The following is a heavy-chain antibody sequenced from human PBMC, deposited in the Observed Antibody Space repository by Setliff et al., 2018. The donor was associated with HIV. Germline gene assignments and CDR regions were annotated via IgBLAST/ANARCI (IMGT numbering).Heavy chain of an antibody. CDR2: INPAGNPT. Sequence: ASVKVSCKASGYTFTSDYIHWVRQAPGQGLEWMGIINPAGNPTSSAQKFQGRLTMTRDTSTNTVYMELSSLRSEDTAVYYCAKDIPGPVISSGRIKNWFDPWGGGTLVTVSS. CDR1: GYTFTSDY. D-gene: IGHD6-19*01. J-gene: IGHJ5*02. V-gene: IGHV1-46*01. CDR3: AKDIPGPVISSGRIKNWFDP.